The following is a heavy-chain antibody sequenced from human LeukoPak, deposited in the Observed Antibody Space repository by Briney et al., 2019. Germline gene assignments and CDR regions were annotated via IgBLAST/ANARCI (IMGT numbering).Heavy chain of an antibody. CDR3: TTDRPWGDYFDY. D-gene: IGHD3-16*01. Sequence: GGSLRLFCAASGFTFSNAWMSWVRQAPGKGLEWVGRIKSKTDGGTTDYAAPVKGRFTISRDDSKNTLYLQMNSLKTEDTAVYYCTTDRPWGDYFDYWGQGTLVTVSS. CDR1: GFTFSNAW. CDR2: IKSKTDGGTT. V-gene: IGHV3-15*01. J-gene: IGHJ4*02.